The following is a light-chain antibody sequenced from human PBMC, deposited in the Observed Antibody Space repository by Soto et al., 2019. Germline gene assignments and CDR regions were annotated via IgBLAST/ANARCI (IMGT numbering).Light chain of an antibody. CDR2: DVS. Sequence: QSALTQPASVSGSPGQSITISCTGTSSDVGCYNYVSWYQQHPGKAPKLMIYDVSNRPSGVSNRFSGSKSGNTASLTISGRQAEDEADYYGGSYTSSSALVFGGGTKLTVL. V-gene: IGLV2-14*01. CDR1: SSDVGCYNY. CDR3: GSYTSSSALV. J-gene: IGLJ2*01.